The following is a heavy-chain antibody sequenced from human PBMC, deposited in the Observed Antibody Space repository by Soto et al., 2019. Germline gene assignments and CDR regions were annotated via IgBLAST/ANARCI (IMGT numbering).Heavy chain of an antibody. D-gene: IGHD1-26*01. V-gene: IGHV1-18*01. Sequence: ASLKVSCKASGYTFTSYGISWVRQAPGQGLEWMGWISAYNGNTNYADSVKGRFTISRDNSKNTLYLQMNSLRAEDTAVYYCAGGTYYFDYCGQGTLVTVS. J-gene: IGHJ4*02. CDR1: GYTFTSYG. CDR3: AGGTYYFDY. CDR2: ISAYNGNT.